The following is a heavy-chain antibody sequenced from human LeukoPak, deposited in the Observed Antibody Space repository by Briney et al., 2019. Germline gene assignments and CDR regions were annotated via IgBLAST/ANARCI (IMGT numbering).Heavy chain of an antibody. V-gene: IGHV3-23*01. CDR2: ISGSGTSI. CDR3: AKDHEQWLVRTEYMDV. J-gene: IGHJ6*03. CDR1: GFTFSTDA. Sequence: GGSLRLSCAASGFTFSTDAMSWVRQAPGKGLEWVSAISGSGTSINYADSVKDRFTISRDNSKNTLYLQMNSLRVEDTAVYYCAKDHEQWLVRTEYMDVWGEGTTVTVSS. D-gene: IGHD6-19*01.